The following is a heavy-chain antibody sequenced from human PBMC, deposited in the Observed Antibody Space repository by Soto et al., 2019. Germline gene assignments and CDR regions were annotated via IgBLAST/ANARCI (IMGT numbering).Heavy chain of an antibody. CDR1: GGSISSFAYY. CDR3: ARRERYYGSLGWFDP. J-gene: IGHJ5*02. V-gene: IGHV4-39*01. CDR2: VYYNENT. D-gene: IGHD3-10*01. Sequence: PSETLSLTCSVSGGSISSFAYYWGWIRQPPGKGLEWIGTVYYNENTYYNPSPKSRVTISVDTAKNQFSLNLRSVTAADTAIYFCARRERYYGSLGWFDPWGQGTLVTVSS.